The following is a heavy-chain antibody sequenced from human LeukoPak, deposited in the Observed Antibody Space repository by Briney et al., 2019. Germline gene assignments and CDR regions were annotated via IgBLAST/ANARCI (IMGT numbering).Heavy chain of an antibody. CDR3: ARGSSRGPNNWFDP. J-gene: IGHJ5*02. CDR2: IDPMDFYT. CDR1: EYTFTTYW. D-gene: IGHD6-13*01. Sequence: GESLKISCKGSEYTFTTYWISWVRKMPGKGREWMGRIDPMDFYTNSSPPFQGHVTISADKSIRTASLQWSSLKASDTAMYYCARGSSRGPNNWFDPWGQGTLVTVSS. V-gene: IGHV5-10-1*01.